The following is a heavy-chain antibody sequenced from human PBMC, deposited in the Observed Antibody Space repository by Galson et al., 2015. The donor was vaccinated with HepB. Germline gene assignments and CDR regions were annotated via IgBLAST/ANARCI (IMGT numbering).Heavy chain of an antibody. J-gene: IGHJ5*02. D-gene: IGHD4-11*01. CDR2: ISPDGNNK. CDR3: AKGPYSNILLSGGWFDP. CDR1: GVTFSNAG. V-gene: IGHV3-30*18. Sequence: SLRLSCAASGVTFSNAGMHWVRQAPGKGLEWVASISPDGNNKLYVDSMKGRFTISRDNSKNTLFLQMNSLTGEDTAVYYCAKGPYSNILLSGGWFDPWGQGTLVAVSS.